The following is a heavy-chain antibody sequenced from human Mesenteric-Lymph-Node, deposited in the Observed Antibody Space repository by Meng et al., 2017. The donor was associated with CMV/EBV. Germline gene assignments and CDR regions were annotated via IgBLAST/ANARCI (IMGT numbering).Heavy chain of an antibody. Sequence: GESLKISCAASGFTFSNYSMHWVRQAPGEGLEWVAVISYDGANGYYADSVMGRFTISRDNARNSLHLQLNSLRAEDTGVYYCTRDDLAATGTNHYWGQGTLVTVSS. CDR1: GFTFSNYS. D-gene: IGHD6-13*01. J-gene: IGHJ4*02. CDR2: ISYDGANG. CDR3: TRDDLAATGTNHY. V-gene: IGHV3-30*04.